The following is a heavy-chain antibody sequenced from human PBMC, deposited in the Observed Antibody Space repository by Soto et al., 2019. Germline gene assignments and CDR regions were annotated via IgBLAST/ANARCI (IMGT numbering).Heavy chain of an antibody. J-gene: IGHJ4*02. CDR2: IWYDGSNK. D-gene: IGHD6-19*01. Sequence: QVQLVESGGGVVQPGRSLRLSCAASGFTFSSYGMHWVRQAPGKGLEWVAVIWYDGSNKYYADSVKGRFTISRDNSKNTLYLQMDGLRAEDTAVYYCARDMGYSSGHGFDYWGQGTLVTVSS. CDR3: ARDMGYSSGHGFDY. V-gene: IGHV3-33*01. CDR1: GFTFSSYG.